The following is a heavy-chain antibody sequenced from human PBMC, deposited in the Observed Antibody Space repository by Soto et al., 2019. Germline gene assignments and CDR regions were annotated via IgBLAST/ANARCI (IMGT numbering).Heavy chain of an antibody. CDR1: GFTFSNAW. V-gene: IGHV3-15*07. D-gene: IGHD1-1*01. Sequence: GGSLRLSCAASGFTFSNAWMNWVRQAPGKGLEWVGRIKSKTDGGTTDYAAPVKGRFTISRDDSKNTLYLQMNSLKTEDTAVYYCTTAWTTGTIVSPYYYYGMDVWGQGTTVTVSS. CDR2: IKSKTDGGTT. CDR3: TTAWTTGTIVSPYYYYGMDV. J-gene: IGHJ6*02.